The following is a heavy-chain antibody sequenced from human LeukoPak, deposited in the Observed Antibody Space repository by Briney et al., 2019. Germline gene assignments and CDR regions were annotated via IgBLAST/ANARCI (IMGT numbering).Heavy chain of an antibody. Sequence: ASVRVSCAASGYTFTSFGISCVRQAPGEGPEWIGWSSAYNGNTNYAQKLQGRVTMTTDTSTSTAYMELRSLRSDDTAVYYCVRDLGSRPLIIFFDYWGQGTLVTVSS. CDR2: SSAYNGNT. CDR1: GYTFTSFG. V-gene: IGHV1-18*01. J-gene: IGHJ4*02. D-gene: IGHD2/OR15-2a*01. CDR3: VRDLGSRPLIIFFDY.